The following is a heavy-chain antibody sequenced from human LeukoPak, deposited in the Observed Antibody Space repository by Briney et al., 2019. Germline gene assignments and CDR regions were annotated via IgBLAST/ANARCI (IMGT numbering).Heavy chain of an antibody. CDR3: AKDGQQLVRTTFDY. V-gene: IGHV3-23*01. CDR2: ISCSGGST. Sequence: GGALSLPCGASGFTVSKNYMSWVRQPPARGRVGVSAISCSGGSTYYADSVKGRFTISRDNSKHTLYLQMNSLRAEDTAVYYCAKDGQQLVRTTFDYWGQGTLVTVSS. J-gene: IGHJ4*02. CDR1: GFTVSKNY. D-gene: IGHD6-13*01.